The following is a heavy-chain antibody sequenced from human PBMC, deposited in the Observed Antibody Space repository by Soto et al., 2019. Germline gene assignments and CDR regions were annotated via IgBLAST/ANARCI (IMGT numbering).Heavy chain of an antibody. V-gene: IGHV1-3*01. CDR1: GYTFTSYT. J-gene: IGHJ6*02. CDR3: ASEYYFDSSGYYYGMDV. CDR2: INAGNGNT. Sequence: XSVKVSFNASGYTFTSYTIHLVRQSPGQRLEWMGWINAGNGNTKYSQKFQGRVTITRDTSASTAYMELSSLRSEETAVYYCASEYYFDSSGYYYGMDVWGQGTTVTVSS. D-gene: IGHD3-22*01.